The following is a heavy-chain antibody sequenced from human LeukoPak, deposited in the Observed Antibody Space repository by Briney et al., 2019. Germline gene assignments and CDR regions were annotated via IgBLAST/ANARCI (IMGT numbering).Heavy chain of an antibody. V-gene: IGHV4-61*02. CDR1: GGSISSGSYY. CDR3: ARTTYYYDSSGYRDY. D-gene: IGHD3-22*01. Sequence: SQTLSLTCTVSGGSISSGSYYWSWIRQPAGKGLEWIGRIYTSGSTNYNPSLKSRVTISVDTSKNQFSLKLSSVTAADTAVYYCARTTYYYDSSGYRDYWGQGTLVTVSS. CDR2: IYTSGST. J-gene: IGHJ4*02.